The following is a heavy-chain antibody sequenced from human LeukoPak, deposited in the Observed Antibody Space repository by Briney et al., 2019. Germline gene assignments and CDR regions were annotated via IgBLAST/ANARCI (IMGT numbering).Heavy chain of an antibody. D-gene: IGHD3-22*01. V-gene: IGHV3-21*01. CDR1: GFTFSSYE. CDR3: AREGTTMIVVAYYFDY. Sequence: GGSLRLSCAASGFTFSSYEMNWVRQAPGKVLEWVSSISSSSSYIYYADSVKGRFTISRDNAKNSLYLQMNSLRAEDTAVYYCAREGTTMIVVAYYFDYWGQGTLVTVSS. J-gene: IGHJ4*02. CDR2: ISSSSSYI.